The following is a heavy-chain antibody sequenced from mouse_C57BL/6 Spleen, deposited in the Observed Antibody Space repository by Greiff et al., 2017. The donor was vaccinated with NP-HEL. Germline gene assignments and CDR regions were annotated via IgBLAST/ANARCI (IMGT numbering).Heavy chain of an antibody. Sequence: EVQLQQSGPVLVKPGASVKMSCKASGYTFTDYYMNWVKQSHGKSLEWIGVINPYNGGTSYNQKFKGKATLTVDKSSSTAYMELNSLTSEDSAVYYCAREGSYDGSFAYWGQGTLVTVSA. V-gene: IGHV1-19*01. D-gene: IGHD2-3*01. CDR2: INPYNGGT. CDR1: GYTFTDYY. CDR3: AREGSYDGSFAY. J-gene: IGHJ3*01.